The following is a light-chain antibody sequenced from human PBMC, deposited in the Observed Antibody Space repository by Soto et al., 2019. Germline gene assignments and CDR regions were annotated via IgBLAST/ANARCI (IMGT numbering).Light chain of an antibody. CDR1: RNDISAYDS. J-gene: IGLJ2*01. Sequence: QSALTQPASVSGSPGQSITISCTGSRNDISAYDSVSWYQQHPDKAPKLIIYEVSNRPSGVSNRFSGSKSGNTASLTISGLQAEDEADYYCSSYTSSSTPVVFGGGTKLTV. V-gene: IGLV2-14*01. CDR3: SSYTSSSTPVV. CDR2: EVS.